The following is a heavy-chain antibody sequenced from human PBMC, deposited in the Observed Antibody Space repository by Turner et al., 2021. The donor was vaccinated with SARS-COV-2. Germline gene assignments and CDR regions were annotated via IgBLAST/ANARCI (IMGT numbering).Heavy chain of an antibody. Sequence: QVQLVESGGGVVQPGRSLRLSCAASGFTFSSYAMHWVRQNPGKGLEWVTIISYDGSYKYYADSVKGRFTISRDNSRNTLYLQMNSLRAEDTAVYYCARFEDQATPGGEYYYGMDVWGQGTTVTVSS. CDR2: ISYDGSYK. CDR1: GFTFSSYA. CDR3: ARFEDQATPGGEYYYGMDV. V-gene: IGHV3-30-3*01. D-gene: IGHD3-16*01. J-gene: IGHJ6*02.